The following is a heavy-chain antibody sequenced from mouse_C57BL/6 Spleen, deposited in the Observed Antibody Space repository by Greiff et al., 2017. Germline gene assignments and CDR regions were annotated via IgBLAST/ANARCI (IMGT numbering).Heavy chain of an antibody. V-gene: IGHV1-77*01. CDR3: ARVREYDYDGGENYFDY. CDR2: IGPGSGST. D-gene: IGHD2-4*01. Sequence: VQLQQSGAELVKPGASVKISCKASGYTFTDYYINWVKQRPGQGLEWIGKIGPGSGSTYYNEKFKGKATLTADKSSSTAYMQLSSLTSEDSAVYFCARVREYDYDGGENYFDYWGQGTTLTVSS. J-gene: IGHJ2*01. CDR1: GYTFTDYY.